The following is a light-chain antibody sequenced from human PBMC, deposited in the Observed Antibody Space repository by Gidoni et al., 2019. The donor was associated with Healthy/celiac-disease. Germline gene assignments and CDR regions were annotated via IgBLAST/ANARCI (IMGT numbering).Light chain of an antibody. V-gene: IGKV3-20*01. CDR1: QSVSSSY. CDR3: QQYGSSPPYT. CDR2: GAS. J-gene: IGKJ2*01. Sequence: EIVLTQSPGTLSLSPGERATLSCRASQSVSSSYLAWYQQKPGQAPRLLNYGASSRATGIPDRFSGSGSGTDFTLTISRLEPEDFAVYYCQQYGSSPPYTFGQGTKLEIK.